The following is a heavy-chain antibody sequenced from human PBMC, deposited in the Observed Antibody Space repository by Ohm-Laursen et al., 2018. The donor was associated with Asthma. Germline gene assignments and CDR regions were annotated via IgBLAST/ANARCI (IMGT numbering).Heavy chain of an antibody. CDR3: ARVLFKGSGTPEFDC. CDR2: ISAYNGNT. J-gene: IGHJ4*02. Sequence: ASVKVSCNASGYTFTSYGISWVRQAPGQGLEWMGGISAYNGNTNYAQKLQGRVTMTTDTSTSTAYMELSSLRSEDTAVYYCARVLFKGSGTPEFDCWGQGTLVTVSS. CDR1: GYTFTSYG. D-gene: IGHD3-10*01. V-gene: IGHV1-18*01.